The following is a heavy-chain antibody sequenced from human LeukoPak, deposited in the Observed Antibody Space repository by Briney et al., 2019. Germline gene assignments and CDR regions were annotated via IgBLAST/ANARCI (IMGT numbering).Heavy chain of an antibody. Sequence: SETLSLTCSLSGASIISSSYYWAWLRQPPGMGLEWIGSIYYSGITYYNPSLNRRAPVSVDTSKTQFSLHLISVTAADTAVYYCARRNGHSWDVGNWFDPWGQGTLVTVSS. J-gene: IGHJ5*02. CDR3: ARRNGHSWDVGNWFDP. CDR2: IYYSGIT. V-gene: IGHV4-39*01. CDR1: GASIISSSYY. D-gene: IGHD6-13*01.